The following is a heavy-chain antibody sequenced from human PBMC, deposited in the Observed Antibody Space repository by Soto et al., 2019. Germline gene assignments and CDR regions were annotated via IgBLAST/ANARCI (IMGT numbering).Heavy chain of an antibody. CDR3: AKYGGAYYKYYAMDA. V-gene: IGHV3-23*01. J-gene: IGHJ6*02. CDR2: IIAGGGAT. D-gene: IGHD4-17*01. Sequence: GFPRLSCSASGFTFSNYALGSVRQAPRKGLEWVSAIIAGGGATYNADSVKGRFAISRDNSKNTLYLQMNSLRAEDTAVYYCAKYGGAYYKYYAMDAWGQGTSVTVSS. CDR1: GFTFSNYA.